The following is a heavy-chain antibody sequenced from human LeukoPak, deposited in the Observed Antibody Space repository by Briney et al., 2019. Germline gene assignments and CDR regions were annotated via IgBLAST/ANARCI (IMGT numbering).Heavy chain of an antibody. CDR1: GFTFSSCW. V-gene: IGHV3-7*04. CDR3: ARGYSRAAMLFGY. D-gene: IGHD2-2*01. Sequence: GGSLRLSCAASGFTFSSCWMSWVRQAPGKGLEWVANIKQDGSEKYYVDSVKGRFTISRDNAKNSLYLQMNSLRAEDTALYYCARGYSRAAMLFGYWGQGTLVAVSS. CDR2: IKQDGSEK. J-gene: IGHJ4*02.